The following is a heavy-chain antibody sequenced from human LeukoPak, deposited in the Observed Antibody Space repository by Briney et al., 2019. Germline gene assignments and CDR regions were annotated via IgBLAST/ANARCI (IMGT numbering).Heavy chain of an antibody. V-gene: IGHV4-39*07. D-gene: IGHD1-26*01. CDR3: ARDLSGMGYAFDI. CDR2: IFYSGDT. Sequence: SETLSLTCTVSGDSISSSSYYWGWIRQPPGKGLEWIGTIFYSGDTYYNPSLKSRVTISVDTSKNQFSLKLSSVTAADTAVYYCARDLSGMGYAFDIWGQGTMVTVSS. CDR1: GDSISSSSYY. J-gene: IGHJ3*02.